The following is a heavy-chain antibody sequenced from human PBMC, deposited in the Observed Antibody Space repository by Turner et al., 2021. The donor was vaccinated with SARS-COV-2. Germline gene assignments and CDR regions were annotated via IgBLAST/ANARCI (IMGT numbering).Heavy chain of an antibody. CDR2: IGSSGGST. CDR1: GFTVSSDA. D-gene: IGHD5-18*01. V-gene: IGHV3-23*01. J-gene: IGHJ4*02. CDR3: AKDVGVDTAIVTVFDY. Sequence: VQLLEPGGGLIRPGGSLRLSCAASGFTVSSDAMSWVLQGRGKGLEWVSAIGSSGGSTYHGNSVKGRFTNSRDNSKNTLYLQKNSLRAAETAVYYCAKDVGVDTAIVTVFDYWGQGTLVTVSS.